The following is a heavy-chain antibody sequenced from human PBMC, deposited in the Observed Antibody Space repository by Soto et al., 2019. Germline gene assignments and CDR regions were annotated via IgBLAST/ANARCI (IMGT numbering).Heavy chain of an antibody. D-gene: IGHD2-2*01. Sequence: QVQLQESGPGLVKPSETLSLTCSVSGGSVSSGSYYWSWIRQSPEKGLEWIGYIYYTRSTKYNPSLTSRVTISADTSRNHSSMKLTSVTAADTAVYYCARLEVGLDYWGQGVLVTVSS. CDR1: GGSVSSGSYY. V-gene: IGHV4-61*03. CDR2: IYYTRST. CDR3: ARLEVGLDY. J-gene: IGHJ4*02.